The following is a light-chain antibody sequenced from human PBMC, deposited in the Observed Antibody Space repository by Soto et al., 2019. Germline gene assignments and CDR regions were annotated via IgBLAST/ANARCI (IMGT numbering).Light chain of an antibody. V-gene: IGLV7-46*01. CDR3: LLSYSGARPYV. J-gene: IGLJ1*01. Sequence: QAVVTQDPSLTVSPGGSVTLTCGSSTGAVTSGHYPYWFQQKPGQAPRTLIYDTSKKHFWTPARFSGSLLGGKAALTLSGAQPEDEADYYCLLSYSGARPYVFGTGTKLTVL. CDR2: DTS. CDR1: TGAVTSGHY.